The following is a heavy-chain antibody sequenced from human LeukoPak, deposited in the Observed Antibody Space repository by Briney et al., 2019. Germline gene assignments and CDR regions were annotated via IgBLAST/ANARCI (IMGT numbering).Heavy chain of an antibody. D-gene: IGHD5-12*01. Sequence: SETLSLTCTVSGGSISSSSYYWGWIRQPPGKGLEWIGSIYYSGSTYYNPSLKSRVTISVDTSKNQFSLKLSSVTAADTAVYYCARQDSGLEFGYWGQGTLVTVSS. CDR2: IYYSGST. CDR3: ARQDSGLEFGY. CDR1: GGSISSSSYY. J-gene: IGHJ4*02. V-gene: IGHV4-39*01.